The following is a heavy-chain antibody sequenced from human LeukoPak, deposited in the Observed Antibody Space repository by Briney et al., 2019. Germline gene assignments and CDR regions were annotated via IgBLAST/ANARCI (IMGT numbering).Heavy chain of an antibody. CDR1: GGTFSSYA. D-gene: IGHD6-13*01. CDR3: ARDGRGIAAAGDY. Sequence: SVKVSCKASGGTFSSYAISWVRQAPGQGLEWMGRIIPIFGIANYAQKFQGRATITADKSTSTAYMELSSLRSEDTAVYYCARDGRGIAAAGDYWGQGTLVTVSS. J-gene: IGHJ4*02. CDR2: IIPIFGIA. V-gene: IGHV1-69*04.